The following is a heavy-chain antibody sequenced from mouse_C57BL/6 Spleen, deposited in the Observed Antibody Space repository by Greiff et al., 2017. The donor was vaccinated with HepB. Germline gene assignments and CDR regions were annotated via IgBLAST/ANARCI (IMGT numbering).Heavy chain of an antibody. Sequence: QVQLQQPGAELVKPGASVKLSCKASGYTFTSYWMQWVKQRPGQGLEWIGEIDPSDSYTNYNQKFKGKATLTVDTSSSTAYMQLSSLTSEDSAVYYCARRGLFYGSSWGYAMDYGGQGTSVTVSS. CDR1: GYTFTSYW. CDR3: ARRGLFYGSSWGYAMDY. CDR2: IDPSDSYT. J-gene: IGHJ4*01. D-gene: IGHD1-1*01. V-gene: IGHV1-50*01.